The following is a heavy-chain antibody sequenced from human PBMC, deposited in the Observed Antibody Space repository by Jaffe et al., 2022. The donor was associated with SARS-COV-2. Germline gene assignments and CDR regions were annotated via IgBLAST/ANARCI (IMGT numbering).Heavy chain of an antibody. V-gene: IGHV3-74*01. CDR2: ISGDESST. Sequence: EAQLVESGGGLVQPGGSLRLSCAASGFTFSRYWMHWVRQAPGQGLEWVSRISGDESSTAYADSVKGRFTISRDNAKSTLFLQMSSLRVEDAAVYYCARIEASGIRAFDMWGQGTMVTVSA. D-gene: IGHD2-21*02. J-gene: IGHJ3*02. CDR1: GFTFSRYW. CDR3: ARIEASGIRAFDM.